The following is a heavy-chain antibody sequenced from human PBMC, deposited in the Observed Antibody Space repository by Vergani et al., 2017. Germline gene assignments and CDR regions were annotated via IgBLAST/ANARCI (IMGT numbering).Heavy chain of an antibody. J-gene: IGHJ4*02. CDR1: GGSISSYS. D-gene: IGHD2-15*01. CDR2: IYYSGIP. Sequence: QVQLQESGPGLVKPSATLSLTCTVSGGSISSYSWRWLRQPPGKGLAWIWIIYYSGIPHYNPSLKSRVTISVATSKNQFSLKLSSVTAADTAVYYCARGPPYCSGGSCYFDYWGQGTLVTVSS. V-gene: IGHV4-59*01. CDR3: ARGPPYCSGGSCYFDY.